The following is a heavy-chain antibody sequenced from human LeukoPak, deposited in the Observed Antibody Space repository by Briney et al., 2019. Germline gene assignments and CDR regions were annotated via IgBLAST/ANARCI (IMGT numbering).Heavy chain of an antibody. V-gene: IGHV3-69-1*02. D-gene: IGHD6-19*01. CDR3: ARRVRSTGWYIFDF. J-gene: IGHJ4*02. Sequence: GGSLRLSCAASGFTFSDYYMNWVRQAPGKGLDWVSSISSSSTIYSADSVKGRFTISRDNAKNTLYLQMNSLRVEDTAVYYCARRVRSTGWYIFDFWGQGTLVTVSP. CDR2: ISSSSTI. CDR1: GFTFSDYY.